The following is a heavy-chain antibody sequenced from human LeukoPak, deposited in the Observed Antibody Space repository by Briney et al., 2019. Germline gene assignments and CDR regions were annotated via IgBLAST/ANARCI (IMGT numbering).Heavy chain of an antibody. J-gene: IGHJ4*02. CDR3: AMGHYGDYEGEN. CDR1: GFTFSDYY. V-gene: IGHV3-11*06. CDR2: ISSSSSYT. D-gene: IGHD4-17*01. Sequence: GGSLRLSCAPSGFTFSDYYMSWIRQAPGKWLEWDSYISSSSSYTNYADSVKGRFTISRDNAKNSLYLQMNSLRGEDSAVYNCAMGHYGDYEGENWGQGTLVTVSS.